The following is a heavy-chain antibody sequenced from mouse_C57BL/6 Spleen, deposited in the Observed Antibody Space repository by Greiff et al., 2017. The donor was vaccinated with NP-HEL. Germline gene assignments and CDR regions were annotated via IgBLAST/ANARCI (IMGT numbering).Heavy chain of an antibody. D-gene: IGHD1-1*01. Sequence: EVQLVESGAELVRPGASVKLSCTASGFNIKDDYMHWVKQRPEQGLEWIGWIDPENGDTEYASKFQGKATITADTSSNTAYLQLSSLTSEDTAVYYCTFSTVVAHYYAMDYWGQGTSVTVSS. CDR1: GFNIKDDY. V-gene: IGHV14-4*01. CDR3: TFSTVVAHYYAMDY. CDR2: IDPENGDT. J-gene: IGHJ4*01.